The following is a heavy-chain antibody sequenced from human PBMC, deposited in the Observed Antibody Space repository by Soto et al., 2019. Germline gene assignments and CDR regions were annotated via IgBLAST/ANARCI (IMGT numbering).Heavy chain of an antibody. Sequence: PGESLKISCKGSGYSFTSYWISWVRQMPGKGLEWMGRIDPSDSYTNYSPSFQGHFTISADRSTSTAYLQWSSLKASDTALFYFARPRKVYYDSSGYPRFDYWGQGTLVTVSS. CDR1: GYSFTSYW. CDR2: IDPSDSYT. CDR3: ARPRKVYYDSSGYPRFDY. D-gene: IGHD3-22*01. V-gene: IGHV5-10-1*01. J-gene: IGHJ4*02.